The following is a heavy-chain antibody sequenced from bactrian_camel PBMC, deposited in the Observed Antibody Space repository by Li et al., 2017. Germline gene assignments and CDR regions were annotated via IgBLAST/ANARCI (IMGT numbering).Heavy chain of an antibody. CDR1: EYSVSRHC. V-gene: IGHV3S9*01. D-gene: IGHD2*01. CDR3: AAHVTYSGGYSTPFLSSNLRY. J-gene: IGHJ4*01. CDR2: IDHDGTP. Sequence: VQLVESGGGSVQSGGSLRLACATSEYSVSRHCMAWFRQVPGREREGVAVIDHDGTPRYADSVQGRFTITQDNAKNALTLQMDNLKPEDTAMYYCAAHVTYSGGYSTPFLSSNLRYWGQGTQVTVS.